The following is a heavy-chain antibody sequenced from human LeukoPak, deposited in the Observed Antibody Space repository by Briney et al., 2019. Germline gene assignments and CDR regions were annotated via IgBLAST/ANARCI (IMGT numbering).Heavy chain of an antibody. CDR2: INWNGGST. CDR1: GFTFDDYG. V-gene: IGHV3-20*04. Sequence: PGGSLRLSCAASGFTFDDYGMSWVRQAPGKGLEWVSGINWNGGSTGYADSVKGRFTISRDNAKNSLYLQMNSLRAEDTAVYYCAKGSRGGYYYDSSGYRNFDYWGQGTLVTVSS. D-gene: IGHD3-22*01. CDR3: AKGSRGGYYYDSSGYRNFDY. J-gene: IGHJ4*02.